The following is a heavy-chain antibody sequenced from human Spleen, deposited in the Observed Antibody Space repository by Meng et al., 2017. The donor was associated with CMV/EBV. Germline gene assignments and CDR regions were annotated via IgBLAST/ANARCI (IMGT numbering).Heavy chain of an antibody. V-gene: IGHV1-46*01. CDR3: ARESIVVVPAAVPFDY. J-gene: IGHJ4*02. Sequence: ASVKVSCKASGYTFTTYYVHWVRQAPGQGLEWMGIINPSAGSTTYTQNFQGRVTTTRDTSTGTVYMELRSLRSEDTAVYYCARESIVVVPAAVPFDYWGQGTLVTVSS. D-gene: IGHD2-2*01. CDR2: INPSAGST. CDR1: GYTFTTYY.